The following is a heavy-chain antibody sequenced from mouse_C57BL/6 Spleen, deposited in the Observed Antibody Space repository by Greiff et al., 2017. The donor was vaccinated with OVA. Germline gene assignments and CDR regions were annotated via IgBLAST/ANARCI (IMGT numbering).Heavy chain of an antibody. CDR1: GFTFSSYA. D-gene: IGHD2-5*01. CDR2: ISDGGSYT. J-gene: IGHJ4*01. Sequence: DVMLVESGGGLVKPGGSLKLSCAASGFTFSSYAMSWVRQTPEKRLEWVATISDGGSYTYYPDNVKGRFTISRDNAKNNLYLQMSHLKSEDTAMYYCARDQGYYSNYDAMDYWGQGTSVTVSS. CDR3: ARDQGYYSNYDAMDY. V-gene: IGHV5-4*01.